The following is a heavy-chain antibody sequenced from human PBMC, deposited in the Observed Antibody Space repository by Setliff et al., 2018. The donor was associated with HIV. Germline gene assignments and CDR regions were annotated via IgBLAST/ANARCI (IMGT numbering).Heavy chain of an antibody. Sequence: ETLSLTCAVYGGSFSGYHWSWIRQAPGKGLEWVSSISSSGSYIYYADSVKGRFTSSRDNGKNSLYLQMNSLRAEDTAVYYCARDEATGGVDYWGQGTLVTVSS. CDR2: ISSSGSYI. CDR3: ARDEATGGVDY. V-gene: IGHV3-21*01. D-gene: IGHD3-16*01. CDR1: GGSFSGYH. J-gene: IGHJ4*02.